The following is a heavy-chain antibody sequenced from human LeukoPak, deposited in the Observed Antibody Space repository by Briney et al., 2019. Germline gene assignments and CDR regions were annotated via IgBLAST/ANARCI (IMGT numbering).Heavy chain of an antibody. D-gene: IGHD5-12*01. CDR3: ARDERQYSGYDTLDY. CDR2: ISYEGGSQ. CDR1: GFTFSIYA. V-gene: IGHV3-30-3*01. Sequence: GGSLRLSCAASGFTFSIYAMHWVRQAPGKGLEGVAVISYEGGSQYYADSVKGRFTISRDNSKNTLYLQMKSLGAEDTAVYYCARDERQYSGYDTLDYWGQGTLVTVSS. J-gene: IGHJ4*02.